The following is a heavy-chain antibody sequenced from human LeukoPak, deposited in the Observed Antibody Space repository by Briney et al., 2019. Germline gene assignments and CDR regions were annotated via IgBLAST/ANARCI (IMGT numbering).Heavy chain of an antibody. V-gene: IGHV4-59*08. CDR3: ARLGDYVGFDY. CDR1: GGSISSYY. Sequence: SETLSLTCTVSGGSISSYYWSWIRQPPGKGLEWIGFIYYSGSTNHNPSLKSRVTTSVDTSKNQLSLKLSSVTAADTAVYYCARLGDYVGFDYWGQGTLVTVSS. J-gene: IGHJ4*02. CDR2: IYYSGST. D-gene: IGHD4-23*01.